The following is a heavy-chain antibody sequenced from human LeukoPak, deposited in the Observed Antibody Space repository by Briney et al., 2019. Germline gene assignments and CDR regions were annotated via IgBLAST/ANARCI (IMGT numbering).Heavy chain of an antibody. CDR1: GYTFASYD. J-gene: IGHJ4*02. V-gene: IGHV1-18*01. D-gene: IGHD1-26*01. CDR3: ASDRHGSYYYY. Sequence: GASVKVSCKASGYTFASYDISWVRQAPGQGLEWMGWISGYNGNTNYAQNLQGRVTMTTDTSTSTAYMELRSLRSDDTAVYYCASDRHGSYYYYWGQGTLVTVSS. CDR2: ISGYNGNT.